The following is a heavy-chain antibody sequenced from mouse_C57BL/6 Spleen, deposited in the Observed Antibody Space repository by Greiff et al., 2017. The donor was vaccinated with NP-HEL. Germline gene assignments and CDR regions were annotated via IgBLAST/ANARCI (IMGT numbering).Heavy chain of an antibody. CDR2: INPNYGTT. V-gene: IGHV1-39*01. J-gene: IGHJ2*01. CDR3: ASPGGSSYVYYFDY. Sequence: VHVKQSGPELVKPGASVKISCKASGYSFTDYNMNWVKQSNGKSLEWIGVINPNYGTTSYNQKFKGKATLTVDQSSSTAYMQLNSLTSEDSAVYYCASPGGSSYVYYFDYWGQGTTLTVSS. D-gene: IGHD1-1*01. CDR1: GYSFTDYN.